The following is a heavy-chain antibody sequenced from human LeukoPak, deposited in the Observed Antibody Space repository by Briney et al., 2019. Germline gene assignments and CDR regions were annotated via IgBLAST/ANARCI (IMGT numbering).Heavy chain of an antibody. J-gene: IGHJ5*02. CDR1: GYTFTSYG. V-gene: IGHV1-8*02. Sequence: GASVKVSCKASGYTFTSYGISWVRQAPGQGLEWMGWMNPNSGNTDYAQRFQGRVTMTRNTSISTAYMELSSLRSEDTAVYYCARAANWHDDDWFDPWGQGTLVTVSS. CDR2: MNPNSGNT. CDR3: ARAANWHDDDWFDP. D-gene: IGHD1-1*01.